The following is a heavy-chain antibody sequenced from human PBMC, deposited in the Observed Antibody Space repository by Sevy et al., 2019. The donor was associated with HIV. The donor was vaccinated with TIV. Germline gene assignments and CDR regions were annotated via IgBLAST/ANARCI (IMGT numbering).Heavy chain of an antibody. Sequence: GGSLRLSCAASGFTFSSYSMNWVRQAPGKGLEWVSSISSSSYIYYADSVKGRFTISRDNAKNSLYLQMNSLRAEDTAVYYCAREGIVVVPAAQIYYYGMDVWGQGTTVTVSS. D-gene: IGHD2-2*01. CDR1: GFTFSSYS. CDR2: ISSSSYI. V-gene: IGHV3-21*01. CDR3: AREGIVVVPAAQIYYYGMDV. J-gene: IGHJ6*02.